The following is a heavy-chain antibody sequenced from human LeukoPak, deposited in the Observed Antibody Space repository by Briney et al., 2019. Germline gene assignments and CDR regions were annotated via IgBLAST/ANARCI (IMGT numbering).Heavy chain of an antibody. CDR1: GFTFSSYG. Sequence: PGGSLRLSCAASGFTFSSYGMHWVRQAPGKGLEWVAVISYDGSNKYYADSVKGRFTISRDNSKNTLYLQMNSLRAEDTAVYYCAKDRLVVVAATRWSWFDPWGQGTLVTVSS. CDR2: ISYDGSNK. J-gene: IGHJ5*02. V-gene: IGHV3-30*18. CDR3: AKDRLVVVAATRWSWFDP. D-gene: IGHD2-15*01.